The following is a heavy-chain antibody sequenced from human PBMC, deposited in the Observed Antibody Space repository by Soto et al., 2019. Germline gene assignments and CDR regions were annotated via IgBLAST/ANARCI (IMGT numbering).Heavy chain of an antibody. J-gene: IGHJ4*02. CDR1: GYILSNYG. Sequence: VQLVQSGAEVKKPGASAKVSCKASGYILSNYGISWMRQVPGQGLEWMGWISAYNGNTNYAQKFQGRVTLTTDTSTNTAYMELRSLRSDDTAVYYCARASGGGVGTTSYWGQGTLVTVSS. V-gene: IGHV1-18*01. CDR3: ARASGGGVGTTSY. CDR2: ISAYNGNT. D-gene: IGHD1-26*01.